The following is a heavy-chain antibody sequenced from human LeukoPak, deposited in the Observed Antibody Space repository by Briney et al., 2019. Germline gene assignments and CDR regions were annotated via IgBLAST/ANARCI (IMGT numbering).Heavy chain of an antibody. V-gene: IGHV1-2*06. D-gene: IGHD6-19*01. CDR1: GYTFTGYY. Sequence: GASVKVSCKASGYTFTGYYMHWVRQAPGQGLEWMGRINPNSGGTNYARKFQGRVTMTRDTSISTAYMELSRLRSDDTAVYYCARTSINPQWLASTNWFDPWGQGTLVTVSS. CDR2: INPNSGGT. J-gene: IGHJ5*02. CDR3: ARTSINPQWLASTNWFDP.